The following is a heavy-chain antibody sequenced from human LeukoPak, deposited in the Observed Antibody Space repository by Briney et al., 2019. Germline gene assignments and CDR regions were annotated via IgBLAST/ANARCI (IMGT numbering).Heavy chain of an antibody. Sequence: ASVKVSCKASGYTFTSYYMHWVRQAPGQGLEWMGIINPSGGSTSYAQKFQGRVTMTRDTSTSTVYMELSSLRSEDTAVYYCARDGIWSPYCTDGVCYPDYWGQGTLVTVSP. CDR2: INPSGGST. D-gene: IGHD2-8*01. J-gene: IGHJ4*02. V-gene: IGHV1-46*01. CDR3: ARDGIWSPYCTDGVCYPDY. CDR1: GYTFTSYY.